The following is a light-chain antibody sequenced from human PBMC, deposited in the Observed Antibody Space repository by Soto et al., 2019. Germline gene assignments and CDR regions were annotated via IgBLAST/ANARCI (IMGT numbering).Light chain of an antibody. V-gene: IGLV1-40*01. CDR1: SSNIGAGYD. J-gene: IGLJ2*01. Sequence: QSVLTQPASVSGSPGQSITISCTGSSSNIGAGYDVHWYQQLPGTAPKLLIYGNSNRPSGVPDRFSGSKSGTSASLAITGLQAEDEADYYCQSYDTSLSASVVFCGGTQLT. CDR2: GNS. CDR3: QSYDTSLSASVV.